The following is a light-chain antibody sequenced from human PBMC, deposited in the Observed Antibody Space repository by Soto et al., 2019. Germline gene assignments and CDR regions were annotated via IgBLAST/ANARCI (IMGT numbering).Light chain of an antibody. CDR2: GAS. CDR3: QQYGSSPRT. J-gene: IGKJ1*01. CDR1: QSVNSY. Sequence: EIVLTQSAATLCLSPGERATLSCRASQSVNSYLAWYQQKPGQAPRLLIYGASSRATGIPDRFSGSGSGTDFTLTISRLEPEDFAVYYCQQYGSSPRTFGQGTKVDI. V-gene: IGKV3-20*01.